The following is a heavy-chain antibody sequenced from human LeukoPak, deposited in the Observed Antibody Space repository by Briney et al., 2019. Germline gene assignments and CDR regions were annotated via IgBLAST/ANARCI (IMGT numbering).Heavy chain of an antibody. V-gene: IGHV4-59*01. CDR2: IYYSGST. CDR1: GGSISSYY. CDR3: ARVRVSAAAGTGGAYYFDY. D-gene: IGHD6-13*01. J-gene: IGHJ4*02. Sequence: SETLSLTCTVSGGSISSYYWSWIRQPPGKGLEWIGYIYYSGSTNYNPSLKSRVTISVDTSKNQFSLKLSSVTAADTAVYYCARVRVSAAAGTGGAYYFDYWGQGTLVTVSS.